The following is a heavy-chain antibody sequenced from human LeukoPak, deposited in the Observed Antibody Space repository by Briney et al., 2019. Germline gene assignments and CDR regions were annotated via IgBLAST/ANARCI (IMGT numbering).Heavy chain of an antibody. CDR2: ISGYNGNT. Sequence: ASVKVSCKASGYTFTSYGISWVRQAPGQGLEWMGWISGYNGNTNYAQKLQGRVTITTDTSTSTAYMDLRSLRSDDTAAYYCARDRHRRHYYDSSLHPPLDYWGQGTLVTVSS. CDR3: ARDRHRRHYYDSSLHPPLDY. CDR1: GYTFTSYG. J-gene: IGHJ4*02. D-gene: IGHD3-22*01. V-gene: IGHV1-18*01.